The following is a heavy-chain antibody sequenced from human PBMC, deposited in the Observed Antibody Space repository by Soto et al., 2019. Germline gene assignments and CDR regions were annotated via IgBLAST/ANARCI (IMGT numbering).Heavy chain of an antibody. V-gene: IGHV5-51*01. J-gene: IGHJ5*02. D-gene: IGHD2-15*01. CDR1: GYSFTSYW. Sequence: PGGSLKISCKGSGYSFTSYWIRWVRQMPGKGLEWMGIIYPGDSDTRYSPSFQGQVTISADKSISTAYLQWSSLKASDTAMYYCALAQGDCSGGSCYSPWFDPWGQGTLVTVSS. CDR3: ALAQGDCSGGSCYSPWFDP. CDR2: IYPGDSDT.